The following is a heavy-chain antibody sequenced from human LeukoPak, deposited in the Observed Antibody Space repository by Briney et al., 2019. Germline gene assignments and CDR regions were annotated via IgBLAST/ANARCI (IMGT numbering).Heavy chain of an antibody. CDR3: ARDRERGLRYFDWLFDY. D-gene: IGHD3-9*01. J-gene: IGHJ4*02. Sequence: GGSLRLSCAASGFTFSSYAMHWVRQAPGKGLEWVAVISYDGSNKYYADSVKGRFTTSRDNSKNTLYLQMNSLRAEDTAVYYCARDRERGLRYFDWLFDYWGQGTLVTVSS. CDR1: GFTFSSYA. CDR2: ISYDGSNK. V-gene: IGHV3-30-3*01.